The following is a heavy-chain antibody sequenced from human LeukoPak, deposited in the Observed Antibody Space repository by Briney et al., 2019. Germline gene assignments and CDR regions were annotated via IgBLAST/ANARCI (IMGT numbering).Heavy chain of an antibody. V-gene: IGHV3-9*01. CDR1: GFTFDDYA. CDR2: ISWNSGSI. D-gene: IGHD5-24*01. Sequence: PGGSLRLSCAASGFTFDDYAMHWVRQAPGKGLEWVSGISWNSGSIGYADSVKGRFTISRDNAKNPLYLQMNSLRAEDTALYYCAKDKMATITGVFDYWGQGTLVTVSS. CDR3: AKDKMATITGVFDY. J-gene: IGHJ4*02.